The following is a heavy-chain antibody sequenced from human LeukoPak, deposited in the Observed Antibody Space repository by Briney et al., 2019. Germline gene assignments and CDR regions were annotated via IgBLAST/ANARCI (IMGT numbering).Heavy chain of an antibody. Sequence: GGSLRLSCAASGFTFSSYAMSWVRQAPGKGLEWVSAISGSGGSTYYADSVKGRFTISRDNSKNTLYLQMNSLRAEDTAVYYCARVSSGGGWYYYYYMDVWGKGTTVTISS. V-gene: IGHV3-23*01. CDR3: ARVSSGGGWYYYYYMDV. D-gene: IGHD6-19*01. CDR1: GFTFSSYA. CDR2: ISGSGGST. J-gene: IGHJ6*03.